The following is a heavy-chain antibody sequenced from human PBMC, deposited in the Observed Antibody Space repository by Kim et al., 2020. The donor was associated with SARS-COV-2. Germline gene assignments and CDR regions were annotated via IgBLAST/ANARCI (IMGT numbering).Heavy chain of an antibody. V-gene: IGHV1-46*01. CDR3: ARAHHDSSGYYYVPAFDI. D-gene: IGHD3-22*01. J-gene: IGHJ3*02. CDR1: GYTFTSYY. Sequence: ASVKVSCKASGYTFTSYYMHWVRQAPGQGLEWMGIINPSGGSTSYAQKFQGRVTMTRDTSTSTVYMELSSLRSEDTAVYYCARAHHDSSGYYYVPAFDIWGQGTMVTVSS. CDR2: INPSGGST.